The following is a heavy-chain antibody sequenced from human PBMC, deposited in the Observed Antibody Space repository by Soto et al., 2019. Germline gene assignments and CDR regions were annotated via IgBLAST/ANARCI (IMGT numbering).Heavy chain of an antibody. Sequence: GGSLRLSCAASGFTVSSNYMSWVRQAPGKGLEWVSVIYSGGSKSYADSVKGRYTISRANSKNTLYLQMNSLRAEAMSVYYCASGGPFWGATLDYWGQGTLVTVSS. D-gene: IGHD1-26*01. V-gene: IGHV3-53*01. J-gene: IGHJ4*02. CDR2: IYSGGSK. CDR3: ASGGPFWGATLDY. CDR1: GFTVSSNY.